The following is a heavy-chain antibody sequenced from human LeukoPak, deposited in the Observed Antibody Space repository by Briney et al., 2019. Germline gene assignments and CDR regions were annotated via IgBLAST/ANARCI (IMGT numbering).Heavy chain of an antibody. CDR3: ARRAYSSGWYYYYYYMDV. Sequence: SETLSLTCTVSGGSISSSSYYWGWIRQPPGKGLEWIGSIYSSGSTDFSPSLKSRVTISVDTSKNQFSLKLSSVTAADTAVYYCARRAYSSGWYYYYYYMDVWGKGTTVTISS. CDR2: IYSSGST. CDR1: GGSISSSSYY. D-gene: IGHD6-19*01. V-gene: IGHV4-39*07. J-gene: IGHJ6*03.